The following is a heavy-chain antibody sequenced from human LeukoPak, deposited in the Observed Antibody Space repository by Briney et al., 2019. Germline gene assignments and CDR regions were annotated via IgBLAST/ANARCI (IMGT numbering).Heavy chain of an antibody. J-gene: IGHJ4*02. Sequence: ASVKVSYKASGYTFTGYYMHWVRQAPGQGLEWMGWINPNSGGTNYAQKFQGRVTMTRDTSISTAYMELSRLRSDDTAVYYCASTIAVAGIHFDYWGQGTLVTVSS. V-gene: IGHV1-2*02. CDR3: ASTIAVAGIHFDY. CDR1: GYTFTGYY. D-gene: IGHD6-19*01. CDR2: INPNSGGT.